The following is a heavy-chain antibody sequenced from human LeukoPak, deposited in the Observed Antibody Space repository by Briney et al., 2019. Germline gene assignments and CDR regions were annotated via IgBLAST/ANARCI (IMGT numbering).Heavy chain of an antibody. J-gene: IGHJ4*02. CDR3: ARVDTAMVTFDY. D-gene: IGHD5-18*01. CDR1: GGSFSGYY. CDR2: INHSGST. V-gene: IGHV4-34*01. Sequence: SETLSLTCAVYGGSFSGYYWSWIRQPPGKGLEWIGEINHSGSTNYNPSLKSRVTISVDTSKNQFSLKLSSVTAADTAVYYCARVDTAMVTFDYWGRGTLVTVSS.